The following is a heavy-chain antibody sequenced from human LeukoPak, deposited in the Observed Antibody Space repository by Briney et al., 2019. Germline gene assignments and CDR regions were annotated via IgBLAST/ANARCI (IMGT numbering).Heavy chain of an antibody. CDR2: INSDGSST. CDR3: AREEGSLGPQPCDY. J-gene: IGHJ4*02. D-gene: IGHD3-10*01. Sequence: PGGSLRLSCAASGFTFSSYAMSWVRHAPGKGLGWVSRINSDGSSTSYADSVKGRFTISRDNAKNTLYLQMNSLRAEDTAVYYCAREEGSLGPQPCDYWGQGTLVTVSS. CDR1: GFTFSSYA. V-gene: IGHV3-74*01.